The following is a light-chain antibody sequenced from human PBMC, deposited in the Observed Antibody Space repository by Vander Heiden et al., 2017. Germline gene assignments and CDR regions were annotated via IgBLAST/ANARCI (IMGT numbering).Light chain of an antibody. CDR2: DAS. V-gene: IGKV3-11*01. CDR3: QQRYNWPPLT. J-gene: IGKJ4*01. CDR1: QSVSSY. Sequence: EIVSTQSPATLSLSPGDRATLSCRVSQSVSSYLAWYQQKPGQAPRLLIYDASNRAAGVPARFSGSGSGTAFTLTISSLEPEDFAVYYCQQRYNWPPLTFGGGTKVEIK.